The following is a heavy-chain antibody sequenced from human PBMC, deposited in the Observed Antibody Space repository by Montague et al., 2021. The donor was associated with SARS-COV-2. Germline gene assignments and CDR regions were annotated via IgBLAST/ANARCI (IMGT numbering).Heavy chain of an antibody. CDR2: ISYDGRT. D-gene: IGHD3-16*01. V-gene: IGHV4-39*01. CDR3: ARHGPNDYCQSRYFDL. CDR1: GGSISSRTYY. J-gene: IGHJ2*01. Sequence: SETLSLTCIVSGGSISSRTYYWGWIRQPPGKGLEWIGSISYDGRTYYNPSLKSRVTISVDTSKNQFSLNLSSVTAADTAVYYCARHGPNDYCQSRYFDLWGRGTLVTVSS.